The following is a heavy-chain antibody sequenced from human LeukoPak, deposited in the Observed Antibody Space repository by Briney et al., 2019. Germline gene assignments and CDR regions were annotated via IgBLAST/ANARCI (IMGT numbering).Heavy chain of an antibody. CDR2: IYATGST. V-gene: IGHV4-4*07. D-gene: IGHD1-26*01. CDR3: GRQGYTASYYFLDF. J-gene: IGHJ4*02. Sequence: SETLSLTCDVSGDFFRNYWWGWVCQPAGKGLEWIGRIYATGSTQFNPSLKSRLTLSMDTSTNQLSLKLTSVTAADTAVYFCGRQGYTASYYFLDFWSQGTLVTVSS. CDR1: GDFFRNYW.